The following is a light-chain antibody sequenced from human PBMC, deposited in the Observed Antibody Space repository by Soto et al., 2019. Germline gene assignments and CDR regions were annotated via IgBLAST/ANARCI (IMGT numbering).Light chain of an antibody. CDR2: GAS. Sequence: EILMTQSPATLSVSPGERATLSCRASQSLSRYLAWYQQKPGQAPRLLIYGASTRASGIPARFSGSGSGTECTLTISSLQSEDFALYYCHHYNYWPTAFTFGPGTKVDL. J-gene: IGKJ3*01. CDR1: QSLSRY. CDR3: HHYNYWPTAFT. V-gene: IGKV3-15*01.